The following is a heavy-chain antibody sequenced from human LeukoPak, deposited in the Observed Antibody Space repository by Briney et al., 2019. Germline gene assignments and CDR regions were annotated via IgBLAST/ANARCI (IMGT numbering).Heavy chain of an antibody. CDR2: IYHSGST. Sequence: PSETLSLTCTVSGGSISSYYWSWIRQPPGKGLEWIGYIYHSGSTNYNPSLKSRVTISVDTSKNQFSLKLSSVTAADTAVYYCARLVPAAKNYYYGMDVWGKGTTVTVSS. V-gene: IGHV4-59*01. J-gene: IGHJ6*04. CDR3: ARLVPAAKNYYYGMDV. D-gene: IGHD2-2*01. CDR1: GGSISSYY.